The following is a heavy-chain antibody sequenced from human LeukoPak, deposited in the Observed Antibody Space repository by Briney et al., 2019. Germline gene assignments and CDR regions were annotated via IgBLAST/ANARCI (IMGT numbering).Heavy chain of an antibody. Sequence: GGSLRLSCEGSGFMFNNYWMNWVRQAPGKGLEWVARTNLDGSVRDYVDSVKGRFTISRDNAKNSLYLQMNSLRAEDTAVYYCARDLRRGFDYWGQGTLVTVSS. CDR1: GFMFNNYW. J-gene: IGHJ4*02. V-gene: IGHV3-7*01. CDR3: ARDLRRGFDY. CDR2: TNLDGSVR.